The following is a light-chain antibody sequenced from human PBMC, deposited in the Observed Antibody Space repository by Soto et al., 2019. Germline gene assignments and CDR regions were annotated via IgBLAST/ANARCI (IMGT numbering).Light chain of an antibody. CDR1: QSVSSSY. V-gene: IGKV3-20*01. Sequence: EIVLTQSPGTLSLSPGERATLSCRASQSVSSSYLAWYQQKPGQAPRLLIYGASSRATGIPDRFSGSGSGTDFTLTISRLEPEEFAVYYCQQYGSSPVYTVGQGTKLEIK. J-gene: IGKJ2*01. CDR2: GAS. CDR3: QQYGSSPVYT.